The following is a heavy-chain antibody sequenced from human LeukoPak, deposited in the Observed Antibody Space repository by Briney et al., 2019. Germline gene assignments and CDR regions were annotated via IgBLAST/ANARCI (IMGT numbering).Heavy chain of an antibody. J-gene: IGHJ4*02. D-gene: IGHD1/OR15-1a*01. V-gene: IGHV3-33*08. CDR1: GFTFSSYS. CDR2: IWFDGSNK. Sequence: HPGGSLRLSCAASGFTFSSYSMNWVRQAPGKGLEWVALIWFDGSNKYHADSVKGRFTISRDNSKDTLYLQMDHLKIEDTAVYYCARDRGTRRPLDYWGQGALVTVSS. CDR3: ARDRGTRRPLDY.